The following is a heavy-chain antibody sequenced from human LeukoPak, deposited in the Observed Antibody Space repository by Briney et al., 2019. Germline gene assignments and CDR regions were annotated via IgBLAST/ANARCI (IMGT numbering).Heavy chain of an antibody. CDR1: GFTFSSYG. Sequence: GRSLRLSCAASGFTFSSYGMHWVRQAPGKGLEWVAVISYDGSNKYYADSVKGRFTTSRDNSKNTLYLQMNSLRAEDTAVYYCAKDSNYDSSGSPGTLFDYWGQGTLVTVSS. D-gene: IGHD3-22*01. V-gene: IGHV3-30*18. J-gene: IGHJ4*02. CDR3: AKDSNYDSSGSPGTLFDY. CDR2: ISYDGSNK.